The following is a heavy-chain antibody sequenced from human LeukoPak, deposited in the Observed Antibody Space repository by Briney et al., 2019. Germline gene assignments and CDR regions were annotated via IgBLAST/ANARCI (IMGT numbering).Heavy chain of an antibody. J-gene: IGHJ3*02. Sequence: ASVKVSCKVSGYTLTELSMHWVRQAPGKGLEWMGGFDPEDGETIYAQKFQGRVTMTEDTSTVTAYMELSSLRSEDTAVYYCATDLGGVSAFDIWGQGTMVTVSS. V-gene: IGHV1-24*01. CDR3: ATDLGGVSAFDI. CDR2: FDPEDGET. CDR1: GYTLTELS. D-gene: IGHD3-16*01.